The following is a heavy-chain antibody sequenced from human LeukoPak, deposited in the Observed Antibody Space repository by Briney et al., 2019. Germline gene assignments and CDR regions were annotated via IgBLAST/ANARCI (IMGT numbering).Heavy chain of an antibody. V-gene: IGHV4-30-2*01. Sequence: PSQTLSLTCAVSGGSISSGPYSWSWIRQPPGKGLEWIGYIFHSGSTDYSPSLRSRVTISVDKSKNQFSLKLRSVTAADTAVYSCARDGAVAGLDLWGQGTLVTVSS. CDR2: IFHSGST. D-gene: IGHD6-19*01. CDR3: ARDGAVAGLDL. J-gene: IGHJ5*02. CDR1: GGSISSGPYS.